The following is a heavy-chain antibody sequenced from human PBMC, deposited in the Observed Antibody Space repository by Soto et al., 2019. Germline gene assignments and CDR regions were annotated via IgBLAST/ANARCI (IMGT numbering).Heavy chain of an antibody. V-gene: IGHV4-4*07. J-gene: IGHJ6*01. Sequence: SETLTLTCAVSGGSISSYYWSWIRQPAGKGLEWIGRIYTSGSTNYNPSLKSRVTMSVDTPKNQFSLKLSSVTAADTAVYYCARERHKGNFLPGPMGVRGPGTTVNVSS. D-gene: IGHD4-4*01. CDR1: GGSISSYY. CDR2: IYTSGST. CDR3: ARERHKGNFLPGPMGV.